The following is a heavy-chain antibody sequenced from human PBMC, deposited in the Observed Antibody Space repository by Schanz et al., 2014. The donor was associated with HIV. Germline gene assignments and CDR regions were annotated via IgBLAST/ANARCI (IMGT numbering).Heavy chain of an antibody. Sequence: QVQLVQSGAEVKKPGSSVKVSCKASGGTFMTYAISWVRQAPGQGLEWMGGIIPVFGTTNYAQKFQGRVTITADKSTSTAYMELSSLRSEDTAVYYCARSPSYGMDVWGQGTTVTVSS. CDR2: IIPVFGTT. CDR3: ARSPSYGMDV. V-gene: IGHV1-69*06. CDR1: GGTFMTYA. J-gene: IGHJ6*02.